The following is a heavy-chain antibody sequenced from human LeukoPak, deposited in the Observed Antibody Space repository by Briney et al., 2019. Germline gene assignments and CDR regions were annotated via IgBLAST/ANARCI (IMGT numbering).Heavy chain of an antibody. Sequence: SETLSLTCTVSGYSISSGYFWGWIRQPPGKGLEWIGSIYHSGSTYYNPSLKSRVTISVDTSNNQFSLKLSSVTAADTAVYYCARGLRGLVGATTTFDYWGQGTLVTVSS. CDR3: ARGLRGLVGATTTFDY. CDR2: IYHSGST. D-gene: IGHD1-26*01. CDR1: GYSISSGYF. V-gene: IGHV4-38-2*02. J-gene: IGHJ4*02.